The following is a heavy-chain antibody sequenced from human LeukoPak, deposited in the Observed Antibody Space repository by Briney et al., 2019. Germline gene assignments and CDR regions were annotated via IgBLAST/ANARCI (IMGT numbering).Heavy chain of an antibody. D-gene: IGHD1-26*01. J-gene: IGHJ4*02. CDR3: AKKWGVGTTTLDYFDY. CDR1: GFTSSSYA. CDR2: ISGSGGST. V-gene: IGHV3-23*01. Sequence: GGSLRLSCAASGFTSSSYAMSWVRQAPGKGLEWVSAISGSGGSTYYADSVKGRFTISRDNSKNTLYLQMNSLTDDDTAVYYCAKKWGVGTTTLDYFDYWGQGTLVTVSS.